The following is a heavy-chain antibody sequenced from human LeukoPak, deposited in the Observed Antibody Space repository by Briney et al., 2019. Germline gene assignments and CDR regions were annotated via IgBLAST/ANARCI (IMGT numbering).Heavy chain of an antibody. CDR3: ARATWDPNYYYYMDV. D-gene: IGHD1-26*01. Sequence: PGGSLRLSCAASGFAFTNYAISWVRQAPGKGLEWVSGISRSGESTYYADSVKGRFTISRDNAKNSPSLQMNSLRAEDTAVYFCARATWDPNYYYYMDVWGKGTTVTISS. J-gene: IGHJ6*03. CDR2: ISRSGEST. V-gene: IGHV3-23*01. CDR1: GFAFTNYA.